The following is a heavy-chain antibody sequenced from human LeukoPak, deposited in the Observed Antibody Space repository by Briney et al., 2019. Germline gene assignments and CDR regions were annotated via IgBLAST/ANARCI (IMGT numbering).Heavy chain of an antibody. D-gene: IGHD4-17*01. CDR3: ASRPFETTVIPWDFY. CDR1: GYNFNTYW. Sequence: GESLKISCRGSGYNFNTYWVAWVRQLPGKGPEWMGIIRPMNSDVRYSPSFNGQVTISADRSINTAYLQWSSLTASDTAMYYCASRPFETTVIPWDFYWGQGTQVTVSS. CDR2: IRPMNSDV. J-gene: IGHJ4*02. V-gene: IGHV5-51*01.